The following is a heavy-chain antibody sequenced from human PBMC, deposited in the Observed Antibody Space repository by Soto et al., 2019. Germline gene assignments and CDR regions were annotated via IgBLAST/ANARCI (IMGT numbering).Heavy chain of an antibody. CDR3: ARGEDAFFYYGLDV. V-gene: IGHV4-61*01. CDR1: GGSVSSVSYY. J-gene: IGHJ6*02. CDR2: IYYSGST. Sequence: SETLSLTCTVSGGSVSSVSYYWSWIRQPPGKGLEWIGYIYYSGSTNYNPSLKSRVTMSVDTSKSQFSLKLTSVTAADTAVYYCARGEDAFFYYGLDVWGQGITVTVSS.